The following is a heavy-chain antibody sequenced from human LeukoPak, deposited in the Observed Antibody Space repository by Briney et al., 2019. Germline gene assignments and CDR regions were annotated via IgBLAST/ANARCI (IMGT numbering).Heavy chain of an antibody. J-gene: IGHJ3*02. D-gene: IGHD2-2*01. V-gene: IGHV1-18*01. Sequence: ASVKVSCKASGYTFTSYGITWVRQAPGQGLEWMGWISAYNGNTNYAQKLQGRVTMTTDTSTSTAYMELSRLRSDDTAVYYCARYARGDAFDIWGQGTMVTVSS. CDR3: ARYARGDAFDI. CDR2: ISAYNGNT. CDR1: GYTFTSYG.